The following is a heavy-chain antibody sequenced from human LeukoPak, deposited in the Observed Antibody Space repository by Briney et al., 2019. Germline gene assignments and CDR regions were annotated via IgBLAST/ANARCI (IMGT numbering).Heavy chain of an antibody. J-gene: IGHJ4*02. CDR3: ARNGYYGSGSSELDY. Sequence: SETLSLTCAVSGGSISSGGYSWSWIRQPPGKGLEWIGRIYTSGSTNYNPSLKSRVTMSVDTSKNQFSLKLSSVTAADTAVYYCARNGYYGSGSSELDYWGQGTLVTVSS. V-gene: IGHV4-61*02. D-gene: IGHD3-10*01. CDR1: GGSISSGGYS. CDR2: IYTSGST.